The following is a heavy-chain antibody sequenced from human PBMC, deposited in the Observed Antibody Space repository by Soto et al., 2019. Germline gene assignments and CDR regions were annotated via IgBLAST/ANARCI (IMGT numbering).Heavy chain of an antibody. V-gene: IGHV1-18*01. CDR2: ISAYNGNT. D-gene: IGHD2-2*01. Sequence: GASVKVSCKASGYTFTSYGISWLRQAPGQGLEWMGWISAYNGNTNYAQKLQGRVTMTTDTSTSTAYMELRSLRSDDTAVYYCAREREVPAALYYYYYMDVWGKGTTVTVSS. J-gene: IGHJ6*03. CDR1: GYTFTSYG. CDR3: AREREVPAALYYYYYMDV.